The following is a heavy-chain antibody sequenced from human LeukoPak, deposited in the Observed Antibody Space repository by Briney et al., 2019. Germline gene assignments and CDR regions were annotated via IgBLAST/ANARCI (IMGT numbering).Heavy chain of an antibody. CDR1: GFTFSSYA. V-gene: IGHV3-23*01. D-gene: IGHD3-3*01. J-gene: IGHJ4*02. CDR2: ISGSGGST. CDR3: ARDSEGNYDFWSGYYGDPFDY. Sequence: PGGSLRLSCAASGFTFSSYAMSWVRQAPGKGLERVSAISGSGGSTYYADSVKGRFTISRDNSKNTLYLQMNSLRAEDTAVYYRARDSEGNYDFWSGYYGDPFDYWGQGTLVTVSS.